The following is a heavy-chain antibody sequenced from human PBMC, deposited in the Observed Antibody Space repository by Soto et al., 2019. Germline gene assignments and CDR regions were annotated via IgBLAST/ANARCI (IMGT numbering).Heavy chain of an antibody. CDR3: ARVSWREKYGMDV. J-gene: IGHJ6*02. CDR1: GFTFSDSY. Sequence: QVQLVESGGGLIKPGGSLRLSCAASGFTFSDSYMSWIRQAPGKGLEWISYITFSGNTVYYADSLKGRFTISRDNAKNSLYLQMNRLRAEDTAVYYFARVSWREKYGMDVWGQGTTFPVSS. V-gene: IGHV3-11*01. CDR2: ITFSGNTV.